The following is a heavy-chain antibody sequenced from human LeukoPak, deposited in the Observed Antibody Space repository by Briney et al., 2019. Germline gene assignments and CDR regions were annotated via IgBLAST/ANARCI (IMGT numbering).Heavy chain of an antibody. V-gene: IGHV1-18*01. J-gene: IGHJ4*02. CDR1: GYTFASYG. Sequence: ASVKVSCKASGYTFASYGISWVRQAPGQGLEWMGWISAYNGNTNYAQKLQGRVTTTTDTSTSTAYMELRSLRSDDTAVYYCARDRGNNYYGSGSYSDYWGQGTLVTVSS. CDR3: ARDRGNNYYGSGSYSDY. D-gene: IGHD3-10*01. CDR2: ISAYNGNT.